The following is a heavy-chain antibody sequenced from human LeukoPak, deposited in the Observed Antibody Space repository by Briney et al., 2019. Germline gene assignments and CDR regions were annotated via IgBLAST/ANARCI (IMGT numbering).Heavy chain of an antibody. CDR3: AKVVRRYSSSWAEYFQH. CDR1: GFTFSDHY. D-gene: IGHD6-13*01. Sequence: GGSLRLSCAASGFTFSDHYMHWVRQAPGKGLEWVSGISWNSGSIGYADSVKGRFTISRDNAKNSLYLQMNSLRAEDTALYYCAKVVRRYSSSWAEYFQHWGQGTLVTVSS. J-gene: IGHJ1*01. CDR2: ISWNSGSI. V-gene: IGHV3-9*01.